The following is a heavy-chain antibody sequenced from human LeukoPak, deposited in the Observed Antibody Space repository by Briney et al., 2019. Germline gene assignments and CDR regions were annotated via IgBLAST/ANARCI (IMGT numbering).Heavy chain of an antibody. CDR2: INTNTGNP. V-gene: IGHV7-4-1*02. Sequence: ASVKVSCKASGYTFTSYAMNWVRQAPGQGLEWMGWINTNTGNPTYAQGFTGRFVFSLDTSVSTAYLQISSLKAEDTAVYYCARDLLPGYYDSSGYYSHFDYWGQGTLVTVSS. CDR1: GYTFTSYA. J-gene: IGHJ4*02. D-gene: IGHD3-22*01. CDR3: ARDLLPGYYDSSGYYSHFDY.